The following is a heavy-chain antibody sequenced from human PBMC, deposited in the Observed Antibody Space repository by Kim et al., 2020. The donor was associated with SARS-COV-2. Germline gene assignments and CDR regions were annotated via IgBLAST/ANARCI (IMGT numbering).Heavy chain of an antibody. CDR2: IYYSGST. CDR3: ARVGTPTVDIVATTEYYFDY. CDR1: GGSISSYY. D-gene: IGHD5-12*01. Sequence: SETLSLTCTVSGGSISSYYWSWIRQPPGKGLEWIGYIYYSGSTNYNPSLKSRVTISVDTSKNQFSLKLSSVTAADTAVYYCARVGTPTVDIVATTEYYFDYWGQGTLVTVSS. J-gene: IGHJ4*02. V-gene: IGHV4-59*01.